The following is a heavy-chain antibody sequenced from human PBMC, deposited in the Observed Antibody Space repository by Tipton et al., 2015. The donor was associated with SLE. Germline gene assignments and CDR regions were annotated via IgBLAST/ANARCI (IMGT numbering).Heavy chain of an antibody. J-gene: IGHJ3*02. CDR3: ARRDAFDI. CDR1: GGSISNYY. V-gene: IGHV4-4*07. Sequence: TLSLTCTVSGGSISNYYWSWIRQPAGKGLEWIGSIYHSGSTYYNPSLKSRVTISVDTSKNQFSLKLSSVTAADTAVYYCARRDAFDIWGQGTMVTVSS. CDR2: IYHSGST.